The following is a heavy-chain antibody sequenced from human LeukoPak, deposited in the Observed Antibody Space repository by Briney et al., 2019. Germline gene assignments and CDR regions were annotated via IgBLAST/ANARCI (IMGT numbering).Heavy chain of an antibody. V-gene: IGHV3-43D*03. CDR1: GFTFDDYA. CDR2: ISWDGGST. J-gene: IGHJ4*02. D-gene: IGHD3-22*01. Sequence: PGGSLRLSCAASGFTFDDYAMHWVRQALGKGLEWVSLISWDGGSTYYADSVKGRFTISRDDSKNSPYLQMNSLRAEDTALYYCAKDSSGYYDYWGQGTLVTVSS. CDR3: AKDSSGYYDY.